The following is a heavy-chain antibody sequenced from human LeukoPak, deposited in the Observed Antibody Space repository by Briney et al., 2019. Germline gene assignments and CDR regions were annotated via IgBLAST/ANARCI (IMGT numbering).Heavy chain of an antibody. D-gene: IGHD6-13*01. J-gene: IGHJ4*02. Sequence: HPGGSLRLSCAASGFTFSTYSMNWVRQAPGKGLEWVSYISTSSSTIYYADSVKGRFTISRDNARNSLYLQMHSLRAEDTAVYYCAKAGYSASWHDYWGQGTLVTVSS. V-gene: IGHV3-48*01. CDR3: AKAGYSASWHDY. CDR1: GFTFSTYS. CDR2: ISTSSSTI.